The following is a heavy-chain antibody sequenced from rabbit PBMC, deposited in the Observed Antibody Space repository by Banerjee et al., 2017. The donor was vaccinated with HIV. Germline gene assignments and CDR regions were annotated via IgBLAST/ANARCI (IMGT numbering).Heavy chain of an antibody. CDR2: IDTAISGGT. D-gene: IGHD2-1*01. Sequence: QEQLEDSGGDLVKPEGSLTLTCTAAGFSFSSNYWICCVRPAPGQGLEWVACIDTAISGGTGYASWAKGRFTISKTSSTTVTLQMTSLTAADTATYFCARSRAWLYSSDDYDNYDDLNLWGPGTLVTVS. J-gene: IGHJ4*01. CDR3: ARSRAWLYSSDDYDNYDDLNL. V-gene: IGHV1S45*01. CDR1: GFSFSSNYW.